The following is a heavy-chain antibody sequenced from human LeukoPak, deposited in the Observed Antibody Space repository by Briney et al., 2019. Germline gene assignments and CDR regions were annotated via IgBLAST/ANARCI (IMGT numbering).Heavy chain of an antibody. J-gene: IGHJ4*02. CDR3: AKDENYYALGSPPDY. V-gene: IGHV3-30*02. D-gene: IGHD3-10*01. CDR2: IRYDGSNK. Sequence: PGGSLRLSCAASGFTFSSYGIHWVHQAPGKGLEWVAFIRYDGSNKYYADSVKGRFTISRDNSKNTLYLQMNSLRAEDTAVYYCAKDENYYALGSPPDYWGQGTLVTVSS. CDR1: GFTFSSYG.